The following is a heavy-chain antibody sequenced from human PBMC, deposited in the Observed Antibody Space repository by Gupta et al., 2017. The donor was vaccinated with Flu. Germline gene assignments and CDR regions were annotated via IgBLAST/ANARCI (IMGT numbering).Heavy chain of an antibody. CDR1: GFTFDDYA. CDR2: ISWNSGSI. V-gene: IGHV3-9*01. Sequence: EVQLVESGGGLVQPGRSLRLSCAASGFTFDDYAMHWVRQAPGKGLEWVSGISWNSGSIGYADSVKGRFTISRDNAKNSLYLQMNSLRAEDTALYYCAKDIEGGYSSGWYPYFDYWGQGTLVTVSS. D-gene: IGHD6-19*01. CDR3: AKDIEGGYSSGWYPYFDY. J-gene: IGHJ4*02.